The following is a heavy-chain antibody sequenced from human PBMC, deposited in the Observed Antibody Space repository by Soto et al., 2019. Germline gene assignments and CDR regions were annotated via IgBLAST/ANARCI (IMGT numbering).Heavy chain of an antibody. CDR3: AREMDYYGSGSYYDY. CDR1: GGSISSYY. CDR2: IYYSGST. V-gene: IGHV4-59*01. Sequence: PSETLSLTCTVSGGSISSYYWSWIRQPPGKGLEWIGYIYYSGSTNYNPSLKSRVTISVDTSKNQFSLKLSSVTAADTAVYYCAREMDYYGSGSYYDYWGQGTLVTVSS. D-gene: IGHD3-10*01. J-gene: IGHJ4*02.